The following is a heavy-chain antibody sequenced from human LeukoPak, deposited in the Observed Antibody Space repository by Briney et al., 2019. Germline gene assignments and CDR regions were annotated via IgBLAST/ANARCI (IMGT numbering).Heavy chain of an antibody. CDR1: GFTFSSYG. V-gene: IGHV3-48*04. D-gene: IGHD2-15*01. CDR2: ISSSGSTI. CDR3: VREGPRYCSGGSCPDYFDY. J-gene: IGHJ4*02. Sequence: PGGSLRLSCAASGFTFSSYGMHWVRQAPGKGLEWISYISSSGSTIYNADSVKGRFTIPRDNAKNSLYLQMNSLRVEDTASYYCVREGPRYCSGGSCPDYFDYWGQGTLVTVSS.